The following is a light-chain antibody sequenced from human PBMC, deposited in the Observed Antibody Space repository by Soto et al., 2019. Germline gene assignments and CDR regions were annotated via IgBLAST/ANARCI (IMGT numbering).Light chain of an antibody. CDR1: QGIAKD. V-gene: IGKV1-27*01. CDR3: QKYKTAPLT. J-gene: IGKJ4*01. CDR2: TAS. Sequence: DIQMTQSPSSLSASVGDRVTITCRASQGIAKDSAWYQQRPGKVPKLLIHTASTLQSGVPSRFSGSGSGTDFTLTIDSLQPEDVATYYCQKYKTAPLTFGGGTKVEL.